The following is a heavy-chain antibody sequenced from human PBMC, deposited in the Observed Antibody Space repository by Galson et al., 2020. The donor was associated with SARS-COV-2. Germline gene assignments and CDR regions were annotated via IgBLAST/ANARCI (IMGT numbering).Heavy chain of an antibody. CDR3: TRHGSTGYDFWSDY. CDR1: GFTFSGSA. CDR2: IKSKASNYAT. J-gene: IGHJ4*02. Sequence: GGSLRLSCAASGFTFSGSAIHWVRQASGKGLEWIGRIKSKASNYATVYAVSVKGRFTISRDDSKNTAYLQMNSLETKDTAVYYCTRHGSTGYDFWSDYWGQGTLVTVSS. V-gene: IGHV3-73*01. D-gene: IGHD3-3*01.